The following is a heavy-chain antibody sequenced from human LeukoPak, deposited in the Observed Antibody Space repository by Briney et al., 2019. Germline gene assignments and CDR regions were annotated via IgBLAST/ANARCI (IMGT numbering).Heavy chain of an antibody. D-gene: IGHD1-26*01. CDR3: ARQMEVVGATFFDY. CDR1: GGSISSYY. CDR2: IYYSGST. V-gene: IGHV4-59*01. Sequence: PSGTLSPTCTVSGGSISSYYWSWIRQPPGKGLELIGYIYYSGSTNYNPSLKSRVTISVDTSKNQFSLKLSSVTAADTAVYYCARQMEVVGATFFDYWGQGTLVTVSS. J-gene: IGHJ4*02.